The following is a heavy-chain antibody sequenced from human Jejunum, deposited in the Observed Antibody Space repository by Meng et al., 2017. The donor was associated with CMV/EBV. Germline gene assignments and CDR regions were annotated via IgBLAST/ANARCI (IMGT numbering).Heavy chain of an antibody. J-gene: IGHJ6*02. CDR3: ARVEDFGSAHYGTDV. D-gene: IGHD3-3*01. CDR1: FTFSRYW. V-gene: IGHV3-7*01. CDR2: VNQDGGET. Sequence: FTFSRYWLAWVRQAPGKGPEWVANVNQDGGETYYVDSVKGRFTVSRDNAKNSLSLQMNSLRAEDTAVYYCARVEDFGSAHYGTDVWGQGTAVTVSS.